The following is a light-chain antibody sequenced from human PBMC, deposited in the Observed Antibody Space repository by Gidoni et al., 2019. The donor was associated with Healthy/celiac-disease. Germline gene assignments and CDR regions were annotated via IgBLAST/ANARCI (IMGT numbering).Light chain of an antibody. V-gene: IGLV1-44*01. CDR1: SSNIGSNT. Sequence: QSVLTQPPSASGTPGQRVTIPCSGSSSNIGSNTVNWYQQLPGPAPKLLIYSNNQRPSGVPDRFSGSKSGTSASLAISGLQSEDEADYYCAAWDDSLNVVFGGGTKLTVL. J-gene: IGLJ3*02. CDR3: AAWDDSLNVV. CDR2: SNN.